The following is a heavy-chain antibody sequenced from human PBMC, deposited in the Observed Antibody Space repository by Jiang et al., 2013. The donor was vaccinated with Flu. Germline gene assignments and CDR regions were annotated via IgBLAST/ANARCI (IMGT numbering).Heavy chain of an antibody. D-gene: IGHD2-15*01. CDR2: SHPYLWYS. J-gene: IGHJ6*02. Sequence: EWMGGSHPYLWYSKLRTEVQGRVTITADESTSTAYMELSSLRSEDTAVYYCARGAVVVVAAFYGMDVWGQGTTVTVSS. CDR3: ARGAVVVVAAFYGMDV. V-gene: IGHV1-69*01.